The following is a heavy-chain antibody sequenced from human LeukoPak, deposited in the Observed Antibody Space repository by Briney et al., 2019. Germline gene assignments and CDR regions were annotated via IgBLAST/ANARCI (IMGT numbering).Heavy chain of an antibody. Sequence: GRSLRLSCAASGFTFSSYGMHWVRQAPGKGLEWVAVISYDGSNKYYADSVKGRFTISRDNSKNTLYLQMNSLRAEDTAVYYCAKLPKPGIAVAKRDYWGQGTLVTVSS. D-gene: IGHD6-19*01. V-gene: IGHV3-30*18. CDR2: ISYDGSNK. J-gene: IGHJ4*02. CDR3: AKLPKPGIAVAKRDY. CDR1: GFTFSSYG.